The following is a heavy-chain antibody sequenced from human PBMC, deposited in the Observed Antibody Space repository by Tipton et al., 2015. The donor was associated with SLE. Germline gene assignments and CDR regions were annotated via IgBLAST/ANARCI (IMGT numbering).Heavy chain of an antibody. D-gene: IGHD1-1*01. Sequence: SLRLSCAASGFTFGSNPMSWVRQAPGKGLEWLTMISFNGGHKLYADSVTGRFTISRDNSKNTVYLQMNSLRPEDTAVYHCARDRNWRSFDYWGQGTLVTVSS. J-gene: IGHJ4*02. CDR3: ARDRNWRSFDY. V-gene: IGHV3-30*14. CDR1: GFTFGSNP. CDR2: ISFNGGHK.